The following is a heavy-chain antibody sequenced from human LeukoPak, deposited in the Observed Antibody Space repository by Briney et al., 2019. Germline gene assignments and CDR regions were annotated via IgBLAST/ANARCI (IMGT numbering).Heavy chain of an antibody. CDR3: ARDGGGEPHDY. J-gene: IGHJ4*02. D-gene: IGHD1-26*01. CDR2: ISYDGSNK. V-gene: IGHV3-30-3*01. CDR1: GFTFSSYA. Sequence: GGSLRLSCAAPGFTFSSYAMHWVRQAPGKGLEWVAVISYDGSNKFYADSVKGRFTISRDNSKNTLYLQMNSLRTEDTAVYYCARDGGGEPHDYWGQGTLVTVSS.